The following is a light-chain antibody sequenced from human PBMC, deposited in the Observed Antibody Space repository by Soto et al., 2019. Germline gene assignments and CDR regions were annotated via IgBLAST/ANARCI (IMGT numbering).Light chain of an antibody. CDR3: HQRSNWPRT. V-gene: IGKV3-11*01. CDR1: QSVRTY. Sequence: EIVLTQSPDNLSLFPGERATLSCRASQSVRTYLAWYQQKPGQAPRLLISNASNRATGIPARFSGSGSGTDFTLTISGLEAEDFAIYYCHQRSNWPRTFGGGTKVEI. J-gene: IGKJ4*01. CDR2: NAS.